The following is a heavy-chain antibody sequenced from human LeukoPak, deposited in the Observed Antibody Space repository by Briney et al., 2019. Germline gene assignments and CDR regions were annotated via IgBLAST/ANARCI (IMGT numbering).Heavy chain of an antibody. CDR3: ARFGEGVLEWLSDY. CDR1: GFTFSSYS. CDR2: ISSSSSYI. D-gene: IGHD3-3*01. Sequence: PGGSLRLSCAASGFTFSSYSMNWVRQAPGKGLEWVSSISSSSSYIYYADSVKGRFTISRDNAKNSLYLQMNSLRAEDTAAYYCARFGEGVLEWLSDYWGQGTLVTVSS. V-gene: IGHV3-21*01. J-gene: IGHJ4*02.